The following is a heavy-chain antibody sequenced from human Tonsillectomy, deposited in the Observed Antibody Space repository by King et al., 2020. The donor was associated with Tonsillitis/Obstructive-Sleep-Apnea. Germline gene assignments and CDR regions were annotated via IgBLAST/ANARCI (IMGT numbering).Heavy chain of an antibody. CDR2: IYYSGST. Sequence: VQLQESGPGLVKPSETLSLTCTVSGGSVSSGSYYWSWIRQPPGKGLEWIGYIYYSGSTNYNPSLKSRVTISVDTSKNQFSLKLGSVTAADTAVYYCARDGDEYGMDVWGQGTTVTVSS. CDR3: ARDGDEYGMDV. V-gene: IGHV4-61*01. J-gene: IGHJ6*02. CDR1: GGSVSSGSYY. D-gene: IGHD7-27*01.